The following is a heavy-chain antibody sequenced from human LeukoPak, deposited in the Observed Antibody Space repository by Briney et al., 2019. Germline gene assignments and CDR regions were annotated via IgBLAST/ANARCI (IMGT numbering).Heavy chain of an antibody. V-gene: IGHV4-59*12. D-gene: IGHD4-17*01. CDR2: IYYSGST. CDR1: GGSISSYY. CDR3: ARERYGDRRYYFDY. Sequence: SETLSLTCTVSGGSISSYYWSWIRRPPGKGLEWIGYIYYSGSTNYNPSLKSRVTISVDTSKNQFSLKLSSVTAADTAVYYCARERYGDRRYYFDYWGQGTLVTVSS. J-gene: IGHJ4*02.